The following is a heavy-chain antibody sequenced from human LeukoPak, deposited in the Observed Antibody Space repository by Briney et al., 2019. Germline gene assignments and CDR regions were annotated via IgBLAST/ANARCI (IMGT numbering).Heavy chain of an antibody. J-gene: IGHJ5*02. V-gene: IGHV4-39*01. CDR3: ARSVPGEELQDWFDP. CDR2: IYYSGST. D-gene: IGHD1-7*01. CDR1: GGSISSSSYY. Sequence: PSEILSLTCTVSGGSISSSSYYWGWIRQPPGKGLEWIGSIYYSGSTYYNPSLKSRVTISVDTSKNQFSLKLSSVTAADTAVYYCARSVPGEELQDWFDPWGQGTLVTVSS.